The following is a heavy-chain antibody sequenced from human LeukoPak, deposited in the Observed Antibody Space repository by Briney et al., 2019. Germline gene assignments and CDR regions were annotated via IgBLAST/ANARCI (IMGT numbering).Heavy chain of an antibody. CDR3: AKGRRSPLYYFDY. J-gene: IGHJ4*02. CDR2: ISGSGGST. V-gene: IGHV3-23*01. Sequence: GGSLRLSCVASGFTFSSYAMSWVRQAPGKGLEWVSAISGSGGSTYYADSVKGRFTISRDNSKNTLYLQMNSLRAEDTAVYYCAKGRRSPLYYFDYWGQGTLVTVSS. CDR1: GFTFSSYA. D-gene: IGHD3-3*01.